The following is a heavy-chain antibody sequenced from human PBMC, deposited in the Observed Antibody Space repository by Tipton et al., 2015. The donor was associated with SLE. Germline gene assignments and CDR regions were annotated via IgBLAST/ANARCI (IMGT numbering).Heavy chain of an antibody. CDR1: GYSFTSHD. D-gene: IGHD3-16*01. J-gene: IGHJ6*02. V-gene: IGHV1-8*01. CDR3: ARSQEDYIWGNYGYYYYVMDV. CDR2: MNPNSGNT. Sequence: QSGAEVKKPGASVKVSCKASGYSFTSHDINWVRQATGQGLEWMGWMNPNSGNTGYAQKFQGRVTMTRDTSISTAYMELTSLRSEDTAVYYCARSQEDYIWGNYGYYYYVMDVWGQGTTVTVSS.